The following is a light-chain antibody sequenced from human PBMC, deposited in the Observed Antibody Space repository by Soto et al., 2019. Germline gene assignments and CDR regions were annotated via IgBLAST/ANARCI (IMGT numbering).Light chain of an antibody. J-gene: IGLJ1*01. V-gene: IGLV2-14*03. CDR1: SSDVGGSNF. CDR3: SSYTSDSSYV. Sequence: QSALTQPASVSASPGQSITISCTGTSSDVGGSNFVSWYQQHPGKPPKLIIYDVATRPSGVSNRFSASKSGNTASLFISGLQAEDEADYYCSSYTSDSSYVFGSGTKVTVL. CDR2: DVA.